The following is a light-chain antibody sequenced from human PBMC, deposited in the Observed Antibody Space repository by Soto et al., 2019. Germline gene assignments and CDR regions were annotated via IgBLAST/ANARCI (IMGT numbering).Light chain of an antibody. CDR1: QGISHY. J-gene: IGKJ1*01. Sequence: DIQMTQSPSSLSASVGDRVTITCRASQGISHYLAWYQQKPGKVPKLLIYTASTLQPGVPSRFSGSGSGTDFTLTITSLQPEDVATYYCQKYNSAPRTFDQGTKVEIK. CDR2: TAS. CDR3: QKYNSAPRT. V-gene: IGKV1-27*01.